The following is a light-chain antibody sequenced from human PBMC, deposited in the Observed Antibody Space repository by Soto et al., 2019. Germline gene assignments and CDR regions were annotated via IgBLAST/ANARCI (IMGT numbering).Light chain of an antibody. CDR2: KAS. CDR1: QTISSW. Sequence: DIGMTQSPSTLSGSVGDRFTIXXRASQTISSWLAWYQQKPGKAPKXLIYKASTLKSGVPSRFSGSGSGTEFTLTVSSLQPDDFATYYCQHYNSYSEAFGQGTKVDIK. CDR3: QHYNSYSEA. V-gene: IGKV1-5*03. J-gene: IGKJ1*01.